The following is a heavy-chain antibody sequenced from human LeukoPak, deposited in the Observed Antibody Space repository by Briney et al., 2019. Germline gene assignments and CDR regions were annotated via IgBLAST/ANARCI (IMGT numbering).Heavy chain of an antibody. V-gene: IGHV1-18*01. CDR2: INPYNGNT. D-gene: IGHD3-3*01. CDR1: GYTFTTYG. CDR3: ARELYGRFDC. J-gene: IGHJ4*02. Sequence: ASVKVSCKASGYTFTTYGFSWVRQAPGQGLEWMGWINPYNGNTKYAQKFQGRVTMTTDTSTSTAYMELRSLRFDDAAVYYCARELYGRFDCWGQGTLVTVSS.